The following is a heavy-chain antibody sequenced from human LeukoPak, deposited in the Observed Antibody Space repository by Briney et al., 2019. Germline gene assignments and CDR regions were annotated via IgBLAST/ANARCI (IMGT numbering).Heavy chain of an antibody. Sequence: PGGSLRLSCAASGFTFSSYVTSWVRQAPGKGLEWVSGISGSGGNTYYADSVKGRFTISRDNSKNTLYLQMDSLRAEDTAVYYCAELGITMIGGVWGKGTTVTISS. V-gene: IGHV3-23*01. CDR1: GFTFSSYV. D-gene: IGHD3-10*02. J-gene: IGHJ6*04. CDR2: ISGSGGNT. CDR3: AELGITMIGGV.